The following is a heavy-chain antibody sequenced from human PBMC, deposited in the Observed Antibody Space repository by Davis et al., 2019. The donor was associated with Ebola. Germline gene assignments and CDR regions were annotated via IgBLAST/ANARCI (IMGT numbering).Heavy chain of an antibody. J-gene: IGHJ4*02. CDR2: IYYSGST. Sequence: SETLSLTCTVSGGSISSHYWSWIRQPPGKGLEWIGYIYYSGSTNYNPSLKSRVSISVDTSKNQFSLRLSSVTAADTAVYYCARAEFWSGLYYFDYWGQGTLVTVSS. CDR1: GGSISSHY. D-gene: IGHD3-3*01. CDR3: ARAEFWSGLYYFDY. V-gene: IGHV4-59*11.